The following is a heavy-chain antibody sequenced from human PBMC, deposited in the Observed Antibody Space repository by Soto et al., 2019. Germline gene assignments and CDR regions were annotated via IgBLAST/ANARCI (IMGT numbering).Heavy chain of an antibody. J-gene: IGHJ4*02. CDR2: ISWNSASI. CDR1: GFTFDDYA. D-gene: IGHD3-22*01. CDR3: ARDYDSSGYPRYYFDY. Sequence: PGGSLRLSCAASGFTFDDYAMHWVRQAPGKGLEWVSGISWNSASIGYADSVKGRFTISRDNSKNTLYLQMNSLRAEDTAVYYCARDYDSSGYPRYYFDYWGQGTLVTVSS. V-gene: IGHV3-9*01.